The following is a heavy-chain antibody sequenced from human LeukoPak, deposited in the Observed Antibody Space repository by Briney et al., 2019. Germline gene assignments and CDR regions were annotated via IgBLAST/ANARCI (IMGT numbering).Heavy chain of an antibody. CDR3: AKAIVMTTVTIDY. CDR2: ISYDGSNK. D-gene: IGHD4-17*01. Sequence: AGGSLRLSCSGSGFTFSSYAMHWVRQAPGKGLEWVAVISYDGSNKYYADSVKGRFTISRDNSKNTLYLQMNSLRAEDTAVYYCAKAIVMTTVTIDYWGQGTLVTVSS. V-gene: IGHV3-30*04. CDR1: GFTFSSYA. J-gene: IGHJ4*02.